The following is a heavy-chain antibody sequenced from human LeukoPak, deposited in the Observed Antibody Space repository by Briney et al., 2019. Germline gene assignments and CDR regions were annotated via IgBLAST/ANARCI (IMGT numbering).Heavy chain of an antibody. Sequence: SETLSLTCTVSGGSISSSSYYWGWIRQPPGKGLEWIGSIYYSGSTYYNPSLKSRVTISVDTSKNQFSLKLSSVTAADTAVYYCARGQISIFRRLSWFDPWGQGTLVTVSS. CDR2: IYYSGST. V-gene: IGHV4-39*07. CDR3: ARGQISIFRRLSWFDP. CDR1: GGSISSSSYY. D-gene: IGHD3-3*01. J-gene: IGHJ5*02.